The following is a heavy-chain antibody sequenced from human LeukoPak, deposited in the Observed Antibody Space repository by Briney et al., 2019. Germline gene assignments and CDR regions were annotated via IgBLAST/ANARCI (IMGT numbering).Heavy chain of an antibody. CDR1: GGSISSSSYY. Sequence: SETLSLTCTASGGSISSSSYYWGWIRQPPGKGLEWIGSIDYSGSSYYNSSLRSLVTICVDTSKTQFSLKMSSVTDADTAVYYCARQKSGSYGLFDYWGQGTLVTVSS. D-gene: IGHD1-26*01. CDR3: ARQKSGSYGLFDY. J-gene: IGHJ4*02. CDR2: IDYSGSS. V-gene: IGHV4-39*01.